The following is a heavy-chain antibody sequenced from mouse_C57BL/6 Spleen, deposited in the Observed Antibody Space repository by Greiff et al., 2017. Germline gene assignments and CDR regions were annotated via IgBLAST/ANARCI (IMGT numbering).Heavy chain of an antibody. CDR3: ARHKYFDG. CDR1: GFTFSSYG. Sequence: EVQLKESGGDLVKPGGSLKLSCAASGFTFSSYGMSWVRQTPDKRLEWVATISSGGSYTYYPDSVKGRFTISRDNAENTLYLQMGSMKSEDTAIFYCARHKYFDGWGTGTTVTVSS. J-gene: IGHJ1*03. CDR2: ISSGGSYT. V-gene: IGHV5-6*01.